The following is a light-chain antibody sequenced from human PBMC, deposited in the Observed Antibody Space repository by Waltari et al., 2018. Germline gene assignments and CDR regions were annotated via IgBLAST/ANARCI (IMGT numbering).Light chain of an antibody. CDR3: SSFVGGTTYLL. CDR1: GSF. Sequence: QSALTQPASVSGSPGRSITISCIGGGSFVSWYQQHPGRAPKLMIYDDIRRPSGVSNRFAASKADNTAFLTISGLQADDEAVYYCSSFVGGTTYLLIGGGTRLTVL. CDR2: DDI. J-gene: IGLJ2*01. V-gene: IGLV2-23*01.